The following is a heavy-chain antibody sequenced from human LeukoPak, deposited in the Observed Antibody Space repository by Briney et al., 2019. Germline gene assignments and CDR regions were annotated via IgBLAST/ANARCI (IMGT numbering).Heavy chain of an antibody. CDR3: ARLAGSVGATLSPFDY. J-gene: IGHJ4*02. V-gene: IGHV5-51*01. D-gene: IGHD1-26*01. CDR1: GYSFTSYW. Sequence: GESLKISCKGSGYSFTSYWIGRVRQMPGKGLEWMGIIYPGDSDTRYSPSFQGQVTISADKSISTAYLQWSSLKASDTAMYYCARLAGSVGATLSPFDYWGQGTLVTVSS. CDR2: IYPGDSDT.